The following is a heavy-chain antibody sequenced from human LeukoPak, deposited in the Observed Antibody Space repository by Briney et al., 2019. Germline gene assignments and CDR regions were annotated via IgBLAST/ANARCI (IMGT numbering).Heavy chain of an antibody. CDR3: ARDVHSSSWYGGWFDP. CDR1: GGSISSGSYY. Sequence: SEALSLTCTVSGGSISSGSYYWSWIRQPAGKGLEWIGRIYTSGSTNYNPSLKSRVTISVDTSKNQFSLKLSSVTAADTAVYYCARDVHSSSWYGGWFDPWGQGTLVTVSS. J-gene: IGHJ5*02. D-gene: IGHD6-13*01. CDR2: IYTSGST. V-gene: IGHV4-61*02.